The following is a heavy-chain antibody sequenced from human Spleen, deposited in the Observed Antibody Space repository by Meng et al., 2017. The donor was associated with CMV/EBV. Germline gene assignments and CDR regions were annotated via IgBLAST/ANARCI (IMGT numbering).Heavy chain of an antibody. Sequence: ASVKVSCKASGYTFTSYGISWVRQAPGQGLEWMGWINAFNGNTNYAQKLQGRVTMTTDKSTSTAYMELRSLGSDDTAVYYCARTGSVITRHNFYGMDVWGQGTTVTVSS. D-gene: IGHD3-22*01. J-gene: IGHJ6*02. CDR3: ARTGSVITRHNFYGMDV. CDR1: GYTFTSYG. V-gene: IGHV1-18*01. CDR2: INAFNGNT.